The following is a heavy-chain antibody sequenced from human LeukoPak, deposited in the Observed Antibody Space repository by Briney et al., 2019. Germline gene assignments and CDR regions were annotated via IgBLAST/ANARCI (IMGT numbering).Heavy chain of an antibody. CDR3: ARTGYCSSTSCYYFDY. Sequence: GASVKVSCKASGGTFSSYAIGWVRQAPGQGLEWMGGIIPIFGTANYAQKFQGRVTITADESTSTAYMELSSLRSEDTAVYYCARTGYCSSTSCYYFDYWGQGTLVTVSS. CDR2: IIPIFGTA. D-gene: IGHD2-2*01. CDR1: GGTFSSYA. V-gene: IGHV1-69*13. J-gene: IGHJ4*02.